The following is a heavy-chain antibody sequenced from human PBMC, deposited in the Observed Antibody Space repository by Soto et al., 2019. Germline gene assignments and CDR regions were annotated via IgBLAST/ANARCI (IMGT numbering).Heavy chain of an antibody. V-gene: IGHV5-51*01. Sequence: PGESLKISCKGSGYSFTSYWIGWVRQMPGKGLELMGIIYPGDSDTRYSPSFQGQVTISADKSISTAYLQWSSLKASDTAMYYCARCNRDFWSGYRNNWFDPWGQGTLVTVSS. CDR3: ARCNRDFWSGYRNNWFDP. CDR1: GYSFTSYW. J-gene: IGHJ5*02. CDR2: IYPGDSDT. D-gene: IGHD3-3*01.